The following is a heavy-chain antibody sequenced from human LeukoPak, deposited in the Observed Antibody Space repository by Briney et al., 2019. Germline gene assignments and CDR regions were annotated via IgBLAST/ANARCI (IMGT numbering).Heavy chain of an antibody. J-gene: IGHJ4*02. CDR1: GGSFSGYY. CDR2: INHSGST. V-gene: IGHV4-34*01. CDR3: ARLNYDFWRGYIFDY. D-gene: IGHD3-3*01. Sequence: SETLSLTCAVYGGSFSGYYWSWIRQPPGKGLEWIGEINHSGSTNYNPSLKSRVTISVDTSKNQFSLKLSSVTAADTAVYYCARLNYDFWRGYIFDYWGQGTLVTVSS.